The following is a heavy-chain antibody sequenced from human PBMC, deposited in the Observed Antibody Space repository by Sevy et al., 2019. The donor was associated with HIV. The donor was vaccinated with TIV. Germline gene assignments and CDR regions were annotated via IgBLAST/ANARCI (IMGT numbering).Heavy chain of an antibody. CDR3: AREVTMIVVETNYFDY. CDR1: GFTFSSYA. D-gene: IGHD3-22*01. Sequence: LSLTCAASGFTFSSYAMHWVRQAPGKGLEWVAVISYDGSNKYYADSVKGRFTISRDNSKNTLYLQMNSLRAEDTAVYYCAREVTMIVVETNYFDYWGQGTLVTVSS. J-gene: IGHJ4*02. V-gene: IGHV3-30-3*01. CDR2: ISYDGSNK.